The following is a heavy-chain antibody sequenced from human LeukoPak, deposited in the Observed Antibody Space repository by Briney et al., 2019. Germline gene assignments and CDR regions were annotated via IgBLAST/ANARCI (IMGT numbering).Heavy chain of an antibody. V-gene: IGHV3-21*01. CDR1: GFTFTSYT. Sequence: GGSLRLSCAASGFTFTSYTMNWVRQAPGKGLEWVSSISSTSSYIYYTDSVKGRFTISRDNAKNSLYLQMNTLRAEDTAVYFCARESYSSGSYYFDYWGQGTLVTVSS. CDR2: ISSTSSYI. J-gene: IGHJ4*02. D-gene: IGHD3-22*01. CDR3: ARESYSSGSYYFDY.